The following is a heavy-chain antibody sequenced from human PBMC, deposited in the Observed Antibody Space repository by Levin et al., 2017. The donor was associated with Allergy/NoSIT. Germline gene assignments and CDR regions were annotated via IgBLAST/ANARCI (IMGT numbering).Heavy chain of an antibody. CDR2: IKQDGSEK. J-gene: IGHJ3*02. V-gene: IGHV3-7*04. CDR3: ARSGSGWYYVFDI. Sequence: ESLKISCAASGFTFSNYWMSWVRQAPGKGLEWVANIKQDGSEKYYVDSVKGRFTISRDNAKNSLYLQMNSLRAEDTAVYYCARSGSGWYYVFDIWGQGTMVTVSS. CDR1: GFTFSNYW. D-gene: IGHD6-19*01.